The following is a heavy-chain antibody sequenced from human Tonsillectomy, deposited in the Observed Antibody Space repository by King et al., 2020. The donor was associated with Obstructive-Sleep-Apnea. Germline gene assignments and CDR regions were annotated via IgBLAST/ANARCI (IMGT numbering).Heavy chain of an antibody. D-gene: IGHD3-3*01. V-gene: IGHV5-10-1*01. CDR3: AISPVGSSYFGMDV. J-gene: IGHJ6*02. Sequence: VQMVQSGAEVKKPGESLRIYCKGYGYSFTNYWISWVRKMPGKGLEWMGRIDCRDSYTNYSPSFQGHVTISADKSIRTAYLQWSSLKASDTAMYYCAISPVGSSYFGMDVWGQGTTVTVSS. CDR1: GYSFTNYW. CDR2: IDCRDSYT.